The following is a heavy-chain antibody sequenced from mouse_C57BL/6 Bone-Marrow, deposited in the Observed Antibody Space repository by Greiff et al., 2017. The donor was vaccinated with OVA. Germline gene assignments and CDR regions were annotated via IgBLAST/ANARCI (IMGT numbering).Heavy chain of an antibody. J-gene: IGHJ1*03. CDR2: INPSTGGT. D-gene: IGHD1-1*01. CDR3: ATHGATNMRITTVVATDTYV. V-gene: IGHV1-43*01. Sequence: EVKLQESGPELVKPGASVKISCKASGYSFTGYYMHWVKQSSEKSLEWIGEINPSTGGTSYNQKFKGKATLTVDKSSSTAYMQLKSLTSEDSAIYYCATHGATNMRITTVVATDTYVWGTGTTVTVSS. CDR1: GYSFTGYY.